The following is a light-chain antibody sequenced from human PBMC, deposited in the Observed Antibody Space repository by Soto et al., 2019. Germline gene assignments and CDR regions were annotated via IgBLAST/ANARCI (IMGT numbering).Light chain of an antibody. CDR1: QSISSY. Sequence: DIQMTQSPSSLSASVGDRVTITCRASQSISSYLNWYQQKPGKAPKLLIYLASTLQSGAPSRFSGSASVTNFTLTISSLQPEDFANYYCHQRYTTLSTFGPGTKVDI. CDR3: HQRYTTLST. J-gene: IGKJ3*01. CDR2: LAS. V-gene: IGKV1-39*01.